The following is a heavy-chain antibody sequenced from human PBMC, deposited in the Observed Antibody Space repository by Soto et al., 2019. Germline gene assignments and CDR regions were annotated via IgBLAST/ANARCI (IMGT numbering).Heavy chain of an antibody. V-gene: IGHV3-23*01. J-gene: IGHJ6*02. D-gene: IGHD6-19*01. CDR3: AKERYSSGWYMPPSGYYYGMDV. CDR2: ISGSGGST. CDR1: GFTFSSYA. Sequence: QTGGSLRLCCAASGFTFSSYAMSGVRQDPGKGLEWVSAISGSGGSTYYADSVKGRFTISRDNSKNTLYLQMNSLRAEDTAVYYCAKERYSSGWYMPPSGYYYGMDVWGQGTTVTVSS.